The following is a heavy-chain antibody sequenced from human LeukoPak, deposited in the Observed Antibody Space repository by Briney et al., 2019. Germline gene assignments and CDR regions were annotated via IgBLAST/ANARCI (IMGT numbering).Heavy chain of an antibody. D-gene: IGHD5-12*01. V-gene: IGHV3-23*01. CDR1: GFTFSSYA. Sequence: GGSLRLSCAASGFTFSSYAMNWVRQAPGKGLEWVSGISGSGGITYYADSVKGRFTISRDNAKNTLYLQMNSLRAEDTAVYFCARDRGYTQDYWGQGTLVTVSS. CDR2: ISGSGGIT. CDR3: ARDRGYTQDY. J-gene: IGHJ4*02.